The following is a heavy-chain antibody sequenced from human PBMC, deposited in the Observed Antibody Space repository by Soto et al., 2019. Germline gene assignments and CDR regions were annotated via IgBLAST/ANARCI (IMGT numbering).Heavy chain of an antibody. Sequence: EVQLLESGGGLVQPGGSLRLSCAASGFTFSSYAMSWVRQAPGKGLEWVSAISGSGGSTYYADSVKGRFTISRDNSKNTLYLQMNSLRAEDTAVYYCAKGGVAGHYYYYYGMDVWGQGTTVTVSS. CDR1: GFTFSSYA. CDR3: AKGGVAGHYYYYYGMDV. CDR2: ISGSGGST. D-gene: IGHD6-19*01. J-gene: IGHJ6*02. V-gene: IGHV3-23*01.